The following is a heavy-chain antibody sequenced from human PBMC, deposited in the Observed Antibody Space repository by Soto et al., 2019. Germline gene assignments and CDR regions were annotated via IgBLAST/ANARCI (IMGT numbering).Heavy chain of an antibody. V-gene: IGHV3-74*01. D-gene: IGHD3-3*01. CDR3: AKDRGEEGLKFLEWFGGMDV. Sequence: GGSLRLSCVASGLSVSNYWMNWVRQAPGKGLVWVSHIKSDGTTSYADSVEGRFTVSRDDAKNTFYLQMNGLRAEDTAVYYCAKDRGEEGLKFLEWFGGMDVWGHGTTVTVSS. CDR1: GLSVSNYW. CDR2: IKSDGTT. J-gene: IGHJ6*02.